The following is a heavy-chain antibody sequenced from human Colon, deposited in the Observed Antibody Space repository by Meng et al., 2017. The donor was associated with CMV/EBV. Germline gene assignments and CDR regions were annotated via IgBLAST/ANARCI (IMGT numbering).Heavy chain of an antibody. CDR1: GFTFDDYG. Sequence: GGSLRLSCAASGFTFDDYGMSWVRQAPGKGLEWVSTINWNGKTAGHADSVQGRFTISRDNARNSLYLEMNFLRAEDTAFYYCARAGHSGSYLPGLFDYWGQGALVTVPQ. CDR2: INWNGKTA. D-gene: IGHD1-26*01. CDR3: ARAGHSGSYLPGLFDY. V-gene: IGHV3-20*04. J-gene: IGHJ4*02.